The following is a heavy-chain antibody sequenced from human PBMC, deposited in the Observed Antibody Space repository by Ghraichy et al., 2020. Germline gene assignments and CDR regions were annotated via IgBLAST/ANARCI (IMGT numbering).Heavy chain of an antibody. J-gene: IGHJ6*02. CDR3: PRGGHYYYGMDV. CDR1: GFTFSDYS. V-gene: IGHV3-11*01. Sequence: GGPLRLSCAASGFTFSDYSMSWIRQAPGKGLEWISYIGSRENSIYYAASVKARFTISRDNAKKSLYLRMNSLRAEETAIYYCPRGGHYYYGMDVWGQGTTVTVSS. CDR2: IGSRENSI.